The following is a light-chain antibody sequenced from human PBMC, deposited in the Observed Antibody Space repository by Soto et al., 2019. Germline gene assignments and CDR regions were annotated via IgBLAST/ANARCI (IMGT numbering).Light chain of an antibody. V-gene: IGKV1-5*03. CDR2: KAS. CDR1: QSISNW. J-gene: IGKJ1*01. Sequence: DIQMTQSPSTLSASVGDRVTITCRASQSISNWLAWYQQKPGKVPKLLIYKASTLKNDVPSRFSGSGSGTEFTLTINSLQPDDFATYYCQQYNSYSQTFGQGTKVDSK. CDR3: QQYNSYSQT.